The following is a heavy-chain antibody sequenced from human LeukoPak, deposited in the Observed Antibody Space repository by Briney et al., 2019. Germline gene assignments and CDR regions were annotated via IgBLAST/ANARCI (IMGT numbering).Heavy chain of an antibody. Sequence: SETLSLTCTVSGDSISSSSYYWDWIRQPPGKGLEWIGSIYYRGNTYYNPSLKSQVTISVDTSKNHFSLRLSSVTAADTAVYYCARIADDLWSGYYRTIDYWGQGTLVTVSS. CDR3: ARIADDLWSGYYRTIDY. V-gene: IGHV4-39*07. CDR1: GDSISSSSYY. D-gene: IGHD3-3*01. J-gene: IGHJ4*02. CDR2: IYYRGNT.